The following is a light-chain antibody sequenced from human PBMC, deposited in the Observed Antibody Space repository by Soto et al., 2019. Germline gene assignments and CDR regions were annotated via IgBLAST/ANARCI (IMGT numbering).Light chain of an antibody. V-gene: IGKV3-15*01. CDR2: GAS. Sequence: EILMTQSPATLSLSPGERATLSCRVSQSVSSKLAWYQQRRGQAPRLLIYGASSRATGIPARFSGSGSGTEFTLTISSLQSEDFAVYYCQQYDSWPPFTFGGGTKVEIK. J-gene: IGKJ4*01. CDR3: QQYDSWPPFT. CDR1: QSVSSK.